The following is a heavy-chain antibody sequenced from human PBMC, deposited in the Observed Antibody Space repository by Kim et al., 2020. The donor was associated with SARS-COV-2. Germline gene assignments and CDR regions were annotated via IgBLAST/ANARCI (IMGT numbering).Heavy chain of an antibody. CDR2: FVPDDGVT. V-gene: IGHV1-24*01. D-gene: IGHD2-15*01. Sequence: ASVKVSCKASGCTLTGFSISWVRQAPGKGLEWMGRFVPDDGVTSYAQKFRGRVTMTADTSTGTAYMELSSLRSEDTAVYYCAGRYFVGGSDSYDSCGQG. CDR3: AGRYFVGGSDSYDS. J-gene: IGHJ5*02. CDR1: GCTLTGFS.